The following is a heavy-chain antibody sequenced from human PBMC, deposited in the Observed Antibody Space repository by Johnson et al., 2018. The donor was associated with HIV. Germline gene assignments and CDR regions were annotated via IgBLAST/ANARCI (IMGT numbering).Heavy chain of an antibody. CDR3: ARSDYDSSGYYAFDI. V-gene: IGHV3-20*04. Sequence: VQLVESGGGVVRPGGSLRLSCAASRFTFDDYGMSWVRQAPGKGLEWVSGINWNGGNTDYADSVKGRFTISRDNAKNSLYLQMNSLRAGDTAVYYCARSDYDSSGYYAFDIWGQGTMVTVSS. J-gene: IGHJ3*02. D-gene: IGHD3-22*01. CDR2: INWNGGNT. CDR1: RFTFDDYG.